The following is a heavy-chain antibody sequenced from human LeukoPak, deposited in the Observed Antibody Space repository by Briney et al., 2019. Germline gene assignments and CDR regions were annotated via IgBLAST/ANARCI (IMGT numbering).Heavy chain of an antibody. D-gene: IGHD3-22*01. J-gene: IGHJ4*02. V-gene: IGHV3-15*07. CDR2: IKSKTDGGTT. CDR1: GFTFSNAW. CDR3: TTDFEYYYDSSGYYYRDY. Sequence: GGSLRLSCAASGFTFSNAWMNWVRQAPGKGLEWVGRIKSKTDGGTTDYAAPVKGRFTISRDDSKNTLYLQMNSLKTEDTAVYHCTTDFEYYYDSSGYYYRDYWGQGTLVTVSS.